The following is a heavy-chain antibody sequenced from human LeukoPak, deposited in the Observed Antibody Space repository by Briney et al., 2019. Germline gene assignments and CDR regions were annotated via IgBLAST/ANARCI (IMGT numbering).Heavy chain of an antibody. CDR2: IFYSGST. CDR3: ARDRSYYSDTGADY. D-gene: IGHD3-22*01. J-gene: IGHJ4*02. V-gene: IGHV4-39*07. CDR1: GGSISTSNYY. Sequence: SETLSLTCTVSGGSISTSNYYWGWVRQPPGKGLEWIGNIFYSGSTYYSPSLKSRVTISVDTSKNQFSLKLSSVTAADTAVYYCARDRSYYSDTGADYWGQGIMVIVSS.